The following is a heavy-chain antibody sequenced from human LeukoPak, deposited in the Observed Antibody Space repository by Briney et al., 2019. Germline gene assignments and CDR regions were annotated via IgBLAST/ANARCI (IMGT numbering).Heavy chain of an antibody. J-gene: IGHJ4*02. V-gene: IGHV3-23*01. CDR2: ISGDGRST. D-gene: IGHD3-10*01. CDR1: GFTFSSYA. CDR3: AKDPYHGSGTLYPTLDF. Sequence: GGSLRLSCAASGFTFSSYAITWVRQAPERGLEWVSSISGDGRSTYYADSVRGRFTISRDNSKSTLFLLLNSLRAEDTAVYYCAKDPYHGSGTLYPTLDFWGQGTLVTVSS.